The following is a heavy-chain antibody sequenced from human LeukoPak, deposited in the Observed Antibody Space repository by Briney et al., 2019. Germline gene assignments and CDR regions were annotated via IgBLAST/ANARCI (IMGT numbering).Heavy chain of an antibody. J-gene: IGHJ4*02. Sequence: NPSETLSLTCTVSGGSISSYYWSWIRQPPGKGLEWIGYIYYSGRTNYNPSLKGRVTISVDTSKNQFSLKLSPVTAADTAVYYCARYSSSPATHFDYWGQGTLVTVSS. V-gene: IGHV4-59*01. CDR1: GGSISSYY. CDR3: ARYSSSPATHFDY. D-gene: IGHD6-13*01. CDR2: IYYSGRT.